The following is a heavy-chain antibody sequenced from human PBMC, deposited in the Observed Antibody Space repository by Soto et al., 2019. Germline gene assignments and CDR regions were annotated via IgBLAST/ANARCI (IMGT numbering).Heavy chain of an antibody. CDR3: ASARSGYNIDAFGI. D-gene: IGHD5-12*01. CDR1: GGSVSSYF. V-gene: IGHV4-59*02. CDR2: IFNSDST. Sequence: SETLSLTCSVSGGSVSSYFWSWIRQPPGKGLEWIGYIFNSDSTNHNPPLTSRVTMLMDTSRNEVSLTLSSVTAADTAVYYCASARSGYNIDAFGIWGQGTMVTVSS. J-gene: IGHJ3*02.